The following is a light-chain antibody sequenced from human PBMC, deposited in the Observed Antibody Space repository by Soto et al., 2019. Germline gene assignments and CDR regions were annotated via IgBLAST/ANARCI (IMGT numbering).Light chain of an antibody. V-gene: IGLV2-14*01. CDR2: EVS. J-gene: IGLJ2*01. CDR3: SSFTAANSVT. CDR1: ITDIGTYHY. Sequence: QSVLTQPASVSGSPGQSITISCSGSITDIGTYHYVSWYQQHPGKAPRLLISEVSNRPSGVSNRVSGSKSGSTASLTISGLQAEDEADYFCSSFTAANSVTFGGGTKLPVL.